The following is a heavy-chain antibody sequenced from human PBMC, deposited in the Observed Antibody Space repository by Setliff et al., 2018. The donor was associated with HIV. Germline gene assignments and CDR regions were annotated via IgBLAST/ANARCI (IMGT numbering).Heavy chain of an antibody. J-gene: IGHJ3*02. CDR1: GGSITPHY. CDR3: AREATRFWSGLAAFDI. V-gene: IGHV4-59*11. Sequence: SETLSLTCTVSGGSITPHYWSWIRQPPGKGLEWIGLIYYSGSTNYSPSLKSRVTISVDTPQNQISLKLSSVTAADTAVYYCAREATRFWSGLAAFDIWGQGTMVTVSS. D-gene: IGHD3-3*01. CDR2: IYYSGST.